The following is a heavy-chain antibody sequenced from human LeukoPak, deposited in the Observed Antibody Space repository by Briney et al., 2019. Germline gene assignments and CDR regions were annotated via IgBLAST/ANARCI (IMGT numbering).Heavy chain of an antibody. J-gene: IGHJ4*02. D-gene: IGHD6-19*01. CDR3: ARHRINSSGWYYFDY. V-gene: IGHV1-69*02. CDR1: GYTFTGYY. Sequence: GASVKVSCKASGYTFTGYYMHWVRQAPGQGLEWMGRIIPILGIANYAQKFQGRVTITADKSTSTAYMELSSLRSEDTAVYYCARHRINSSGWYYFDYWGQGTLVTVSS. CDR2: IIPILGIA.